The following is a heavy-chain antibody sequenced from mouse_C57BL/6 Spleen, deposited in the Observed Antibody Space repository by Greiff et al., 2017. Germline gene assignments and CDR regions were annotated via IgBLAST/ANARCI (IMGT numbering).Heavy chain of an antibody. CDR3: ARSTSVVSPYWYFDV. J-gene: IGHJ1*03. Sequence: VQLVESGAELVKPGASVKISCKASGYAISSYWMNWVKQRPGKGLEWIGKIAPGDGDTNYNGKFKGKATLTADKSSSTAYMQLSSLTSEESAVYFCARSTSVVSPYWYFDVWGTGTTVTVSS. D-gene: IGHD1-1*01. V-gene: IGHV1-80*01. CDR1: GYAISSYW. CDR2: IAPGDGDT.